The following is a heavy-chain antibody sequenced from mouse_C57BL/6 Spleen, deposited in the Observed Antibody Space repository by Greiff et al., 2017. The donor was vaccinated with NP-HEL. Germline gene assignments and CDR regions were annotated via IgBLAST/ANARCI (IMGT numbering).Heavy chain of an antibody. CDR3: ATGTGYFDV. Sequence: EVQLVESGGDLVKPGGSLKLSCAASGFTFSSYGMSWVRQTPDKRLEWVATISSGGSYTYYPDSVKGRFTISRDNAKNNLYLQMSSLKSEDTAMYYCATGTGYFDVWGTRTTVTVSS. CDR2: ISSGGSYT. J-gene: IGHJ1*03. CDR1: GFTFSSYG. D-gene: IGHD4-1*01. V-gene: IGHV5-6*01.